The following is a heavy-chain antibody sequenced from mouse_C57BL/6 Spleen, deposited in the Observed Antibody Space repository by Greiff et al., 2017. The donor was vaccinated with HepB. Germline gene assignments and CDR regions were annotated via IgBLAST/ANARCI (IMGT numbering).Heavy chain of an antibody. Sequence: DVQLQESGPGLVKPSQSLSLTCSVTGYSITSGYYWNWIRQFPGNKLEWMGYISYDGSNNYNPSLKNRISITRDTSKNQFFLKLNSVTTEDTATYYCARAGGNYGLDAMDYWGQGTSVTVSS. D-gene: IGHD2-1*01. CDR1: GYSITSGYY. J-gene: IGHJ4*01. CDR3: ARAGGNYGLDAMDY. V-gene: IGHV3-6*01. CDR2: ISYDGSN.